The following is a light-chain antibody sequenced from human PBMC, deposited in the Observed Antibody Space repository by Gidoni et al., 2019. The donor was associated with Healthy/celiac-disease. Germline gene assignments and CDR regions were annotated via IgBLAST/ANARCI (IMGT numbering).Light chain of an antibody. Sequence: EIVLTQSPGTLSLSPGERATLSCRASQSVSSSYLAWYQHKPGQAPRLLIYGASSRATGIPDRFSGSGSGTDFTLTISRLEPEDFAVYYCKQYGSSPLCSFGQGTKLEIK. J-gene: IGKJ2*04. CDR3: KQYGSSPLCS. CDR1: QSVSSSY. V-gene: IGKV3-20*01. CDR2: GAS.